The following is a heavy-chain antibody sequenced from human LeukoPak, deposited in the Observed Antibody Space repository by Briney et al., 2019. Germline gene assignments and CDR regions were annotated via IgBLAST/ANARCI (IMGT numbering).Heavy chain of an antibody. CDR3: ARGAYSSSSGNY. D-gene: IGHD6-6*01. J-gene: IGHJ4*02. CDR1: GFTFSSYS. Sequence: GGSLRLSCAASGFTFSSYSMNWVRQAPGKGLEWVSFISFSSNYIYYADSVKGRFTISRDNAKNSLYLQMNSLRAEDTAVYYCARGAYSSSSGNYWGQGTLVTVSS. CDR2: ISFSSNYI. V-gene: IGHV3-21*01.